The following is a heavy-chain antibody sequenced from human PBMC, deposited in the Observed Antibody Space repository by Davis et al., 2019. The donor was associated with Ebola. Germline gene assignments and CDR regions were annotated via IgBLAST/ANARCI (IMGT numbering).Heavy chain of an antibody. J-gene: IGHJ5*02. D-gene: IGHD4-17*01. V-gene: IGHV4-39*07. CDR1: GGSISSYY. Sequence: PGGSLRLSCTVSGGSISSYYWGWVRQPPGKGLEWIASVYYSGSTSYSPSLKSRVTISVDTSKNQFSLKLSSVTAADTAVYYCARLYGDALLGGWFDPWGQGTLVTVSS. CDR3: ARLYGDALLGGWFDP. CDR2: VYYSGST.